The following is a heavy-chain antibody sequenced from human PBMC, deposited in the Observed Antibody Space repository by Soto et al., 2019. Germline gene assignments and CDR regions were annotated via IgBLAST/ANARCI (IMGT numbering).Heavy chain of an antibody. CDR3: ARDGVEMATTSFDY. V-gene: IGHV1-69*13. J-gene: IGHJ4*02. CDR2: IIPIFGTA. Sequence: SVNVSCKASGGTFSSYAISWVRQAPRQGLEWMGGIIPIFGTANYAQKFQGRVTITADESTSTAYMELSSLRSEDTAVYYCARDGVEMATTSFDYWGQGTLVTVSS. D-gene: IGHD5-12*01. CDR1: GGTFSSYA.